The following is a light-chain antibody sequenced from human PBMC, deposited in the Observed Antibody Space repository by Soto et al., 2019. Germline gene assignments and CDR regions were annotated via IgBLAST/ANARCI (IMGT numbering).Light chain of an antibody. CDR3: QQHSSCPLT. CDR2: DAS. J-gene: IGKJ4*01. CDR1: ESICTY. V-gene: IGKV3-11*01. Sequence: EIVLTQSPATLSLSPGERATVSCRASESICTYVAWYQQKPGQAPKLLIYDASYMATGIPARFSGSGSGTDFTLTISSLEPEDFAVYYCQQHSSCPLTFGGGTKVE.